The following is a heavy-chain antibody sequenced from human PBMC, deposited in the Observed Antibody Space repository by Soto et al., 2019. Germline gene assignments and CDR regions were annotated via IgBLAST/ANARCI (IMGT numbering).Heavy chain of an antibody. V-gene: IGHV3-15*01. CDR3: TTDFSDCSGGSCYVYYYYGMDV. CDR1: GFTFSNAW. CDR2: IKSKTDGGTT. Sequence: GSLRLSCAASGFTFSNAWMSWVRQAPGKGLEWVGRIKSKTDGGTTDYAAPVNGRFTISRDDSKNTLYLQMNSLKTEDTAVYYCTTDFSDCSGGSCYVYYYYGMDVWGQGTTVTVSS. J-gene: IGHJ6*02. D-gene: IGHD2-15*01.